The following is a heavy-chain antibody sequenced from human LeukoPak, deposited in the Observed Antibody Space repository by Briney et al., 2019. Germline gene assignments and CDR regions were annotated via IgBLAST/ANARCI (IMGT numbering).Heavy chain of an antibody. D-gene: IGHD2-2*01. CDR3: ARLGIGVVPSAMLGDYYFDY. V-gene: IGHV4-59*08. CDR2: VYYSGST. J-gene: IGHJ4*02. Sequence: SETLSLTCTVSGGSISSYYWSWIRQPPGKGLEWMGYVYYSGSTKYNPSLKSRVIISVDTSKNQFSLKLTSVTAADTAVYYCARLGIGVVPSAMLGDYYFDYWGQGTLVTVSS. CDR1: GGSISSYY.